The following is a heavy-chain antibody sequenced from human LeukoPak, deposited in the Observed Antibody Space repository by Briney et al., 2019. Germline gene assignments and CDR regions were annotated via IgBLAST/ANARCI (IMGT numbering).Heavy chain of an antibody. CDR1: GGSISSYY. J-gene: IGHJ4*02. V-gene: IGHV4-59*01. CDR3: ARNGGYSYGWSIDY. D-gene: IGHD5-18*01. CDR2: IYYSGST. Sequence: SETLSLTCTVSGGSISSYYWSWIRQPPGKGLEWIGYIYYSGSTNYSPSLKSRVTISVDTSKNQFSLKLSSVTAADTAVYYCARNGGYSYGWSIDYWGQGTLVTVSS.